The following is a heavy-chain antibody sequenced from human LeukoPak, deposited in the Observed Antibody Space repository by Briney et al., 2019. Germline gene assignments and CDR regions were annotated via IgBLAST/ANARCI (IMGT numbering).Heavy chain of an antibody. J-gene: IGHJ4*01. CDR3: AKDPQPCIAVAGTRSFDH. Sequence: RGSPSHSPGTSGFTFISYPMSWVRQAPGKGLEWVSGISGSGGSTYNADSVKGRFTISRDNSKNTLYLQMNSLRAEDTAIYYCAKDPQPCIAVAGTRSFDHWGHGAMVTVST. V-gene: IGHV3-23*01. D-gene: IGHD6-19*01. CDR2: ISGSGGST. CDR1: GFTFISYP.